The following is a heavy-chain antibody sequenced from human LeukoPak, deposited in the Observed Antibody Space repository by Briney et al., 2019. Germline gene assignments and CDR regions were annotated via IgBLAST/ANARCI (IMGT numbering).Heavy chain of an antibody. Sequence: ASVKVSCTAAGYTFTSHGFIWLRQAPGQGLEWMGWITVNNGYTKYAQELQGRVTMTTDTSTSTAYMELRSLRSDDTAVYYCAKVHCISTNCNHIWTYFDYWGQGTLVTASS. D-gene: IGHD2-2*01. CDR1: GYTFTSHG. V-gene: IGHV1-18*01. J-gene: IGHJ4*02. CDR3: AKVHCISTNCNHIWTYFDY. CDR2: ITVNNGYT.